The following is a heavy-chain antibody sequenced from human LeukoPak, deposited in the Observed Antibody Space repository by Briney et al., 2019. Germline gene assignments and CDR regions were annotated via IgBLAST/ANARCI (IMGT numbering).Heavy chain of an antibody. J-gene: IGHJ4*02. Sequence: SETLSLTCAVYGGSFSGYFWSWIRQPPGKGLEWIGEINHSGSTNYNPSLKSRVTISVDTSKNQFSLKLSSVTAADTAVYYCARVESARGRRPFDYWGQGTLVTVSS. CDR1: GGSFSGYF. CDR2: INHSGST. D-gene: IGHD1-1*01. V-gene: IGHV4-34*01. CDR3: ARVESARGRRPFDY.